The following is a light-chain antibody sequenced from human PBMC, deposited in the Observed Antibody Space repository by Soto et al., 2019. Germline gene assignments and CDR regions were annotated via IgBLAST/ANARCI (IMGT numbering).Light chain of an antibody. J-gene: IGKJ3*01. CDR2: GAS. V-gene: IGKV3-20*01. CDR3: QQYGSSPRVT. CDR1: QSVSSSS. Sequence: EIVLTQSPGTLSLSPGERATLSCRARQSVSSSSLAWYQQKPGQAPRLLIYGASSRATGIPDRFSGSGSGTDLTLTSSRLEPEDFAVYYCQQYGSSPRVTFGPGTKVDIK.